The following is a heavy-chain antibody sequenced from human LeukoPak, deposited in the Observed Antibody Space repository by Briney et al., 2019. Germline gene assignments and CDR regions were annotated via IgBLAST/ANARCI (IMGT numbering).Heavy chain of an antibody. V-gene: IGHV3-30-3*01. CDR1: GFTFSTYA. CDR3: ARDMLFGESVYNWFDP. D-gene: IGHD3/OR15-3a*01. J-gene: IGHJ5*02. CDR2: ISFDGTIK. Sequence: PGGSLRLSCAASGFTFSTYAMSWVRQAPGKGLEWVAVISFDGTIKYYGDSVNGRFTISRDNAKNTLYLQMNSLRGEDTAVYYCARDMLFGESVYNWFDPWGQGTLVTVSS.